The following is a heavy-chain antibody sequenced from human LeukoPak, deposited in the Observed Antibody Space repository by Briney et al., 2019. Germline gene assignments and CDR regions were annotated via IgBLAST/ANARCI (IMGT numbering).Heavy chain of an antibody. CDR3: VRVKGSYFDY. V-gene: IGHV3-48*04. CDR2: ISSSGSAI. Sequence: GGSLTLSCAASGFPLSSYSINWVRQAPGEGLEWVSYISSSGSAIYYLDSVKGRFTVSRDNAKNSLLLQMNSPRAEDTDVYYCVRVKGSYFDYWGQGALVTVSS. J-gene: IGHJ4*02. D-gene: IGHD2-15*01. CDR1: GFPLSSYS.